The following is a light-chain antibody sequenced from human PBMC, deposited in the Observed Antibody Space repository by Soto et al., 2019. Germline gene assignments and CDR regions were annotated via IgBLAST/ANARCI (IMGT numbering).Light chain of an antibody. V-gene: IGKV3-15*01. J-gene: IGKJ1*01. Sequence: EILLTQSPATLSVSPGETATLSCRASQNVLSYLAWYQQKPGQAPRLLVYGATTRATDAPAKFRGSGSGTKFRLTISSPQSEDFSNYYCQPYRSCPRTFGQGSKVEI. CDR1: QNVLSY. CDR2: GAT. CDR3: QPYRSCPRT.